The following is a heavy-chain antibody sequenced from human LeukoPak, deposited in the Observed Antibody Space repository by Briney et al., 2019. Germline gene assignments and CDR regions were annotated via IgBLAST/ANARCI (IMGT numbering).Heavy chain of an antibody. CDR3: ASSGYSSGWSDYYYYGMDV. J-gene: IGHJ6*02. Sequence: KTSETLSLTCTVSGGSISSYYWSWIRQPPGKGLEWIGYIYYSGSTNYNPSLKSRVTISVDTSKNQFSLELSSVTAADTAVYYCASSGYSSGWSDYYYYGMDVWGQGTTVTVSS. CDR2: IYYSGST. V-gene: IGHV4-59*01. CDR1: GGSISSYY. D-gene: IGHD6-19*01.